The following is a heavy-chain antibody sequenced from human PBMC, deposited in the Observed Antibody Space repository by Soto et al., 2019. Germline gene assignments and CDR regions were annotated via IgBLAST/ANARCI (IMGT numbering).Heavy chain of an antibody. V-gene: IGHV2-5*02. CDR1: GFSLTTRGVG. J-gene: IGHJ5*02. CDR3: AHIPNYYQYGWCDP. D-gene: IGHD3-16*01. CDR2: IYWDDDK. Sequence: QITLKESGPTLVKPTQTLTLTCTFSGFSLTTRGVGVGWIRQPPGKALECLALIYWDDDKRYSPSLQSRLSITKDTSKSQVVLTMTNVDPVDTATYYCAHIPNYYQYGWCDPWGQGTLVSVSS.